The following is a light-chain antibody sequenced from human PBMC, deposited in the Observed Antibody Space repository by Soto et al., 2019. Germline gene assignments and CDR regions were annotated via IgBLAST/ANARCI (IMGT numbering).Light chain of an antibody. CDR1: QSVSSY. CDR2: DAS. CDR3: QQRSNWPRT. J-gene: IGKJ1*01. Sequence: EIVLTQSPATLSLSPGERATLSCRASQSVSSYLAWYQQKPGQAPRLLIYDASNRATGIPARFSGSGSGTDSTLTISSLETEDFAVYYCQQRSNWPRTFGQGTKVDIK. V-gene: IGKV3-11*01.